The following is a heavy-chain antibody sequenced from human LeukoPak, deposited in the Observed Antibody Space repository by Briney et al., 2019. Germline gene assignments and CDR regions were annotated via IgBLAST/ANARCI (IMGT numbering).Heavy chain of an antibody. V-gene: IGHV4-59*02. CDR2: IYHSGTT. CDR3: CAEYEYGDHDY. J-gene: IGHJ4*02. CDR1: VASVSSHY. D-gene: IGHD4/OR15-4a*01. Sequence: SETLSLTCAVSVASVSSHYWSSIRQSPGKGLECIGHIYHSGTTKYNPSLKSRVTISVDTPKSQFSLKLKCVTAADTAVYYCCAEYEYGDHDYWGQGTLVSVSS.